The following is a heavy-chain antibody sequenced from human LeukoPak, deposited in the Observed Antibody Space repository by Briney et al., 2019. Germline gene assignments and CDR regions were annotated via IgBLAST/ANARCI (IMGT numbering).Heavy chain of an antibody. V-gene: IGHV4-34*01. CDR1: NGSISSYY. CDR3: ARHYYGSGTSMVDY. D-gene: IGHD3-10*01. Sequence: SETLSLTCTVSNGSISSYYWSWIRQPPGKGLEWIGEINHSGNTNYNPSLKSRVTISVDTSKNQFSLKLTSVTAADTAVYYCARHYYGSGTSMVDYWGQGTLVTVSS. J-gene: IGHJ4*02. CDR2: INHSGNT.